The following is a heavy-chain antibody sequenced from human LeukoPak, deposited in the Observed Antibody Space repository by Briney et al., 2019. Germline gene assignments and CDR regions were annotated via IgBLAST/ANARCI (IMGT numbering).Heavy chain of an antibody. CDR3: ARQKYLRGPDVEYFDY. CDR1: GFTVSSNY. V-gene: IGHV3-66*04. D-gene: IGHD5/OR15-5a*01. Sequence: GGSLRLSCAASGFTVSSNYMSWVRQAPGKGLEWVSDIYSGGSTYYADSVKGGFTISRDNSKNTLYLQMNSLRAEDTAVYYCARQKYLRGPDVEYFDYWGQGTLVTVSS. CDR2: IYSGGST. J-gene: IGHJ4*02.